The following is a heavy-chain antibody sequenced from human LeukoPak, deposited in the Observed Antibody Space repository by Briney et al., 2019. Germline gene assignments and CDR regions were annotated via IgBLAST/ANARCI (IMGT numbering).Heavy chain of an antibody. Sequence: PSETLSLTCTVSGGSISSSSYYWGWIRQPPGKGLEWIGSIYYSGSTYYNPSLKSRVTISVDTSKNQFSLKLSSVTAADTAVYYCARGTNPGYSSGWSLGEFDYWGQGTLVTVSS. CDR1: GGSISSSSYY. J-gene: IGHJ4*02. CDR2: IYYSGST. V-gene: IGHV4-39*07. D-gene: IGHD6-19*01. CDR3: ARGTNPGYSSGWSLGEFDY.